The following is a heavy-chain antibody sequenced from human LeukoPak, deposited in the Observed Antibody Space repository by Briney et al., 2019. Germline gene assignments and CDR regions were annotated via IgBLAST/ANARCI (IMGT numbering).Heavy chain of an antibody. D-gene: IGHD3-22*01. CDR2: ISGSGGST. CDR1: GFTFSSYA. Sequence: GGSLRLSCAASGFTFSSYAMSWVRQAPGKGLEWVSAISGSGGSTYYADSVKGRFTIYRDNSKNTLYLQMNSLRDEDTAVYYCAKISSGYYYVPHELLGGYFDYWGQGTLVTVSS. J-gene: IGHJ4*02. CDR3: AKISSGYYYVPHELLGGYFDY. V-gene: IGHV3-23*01.